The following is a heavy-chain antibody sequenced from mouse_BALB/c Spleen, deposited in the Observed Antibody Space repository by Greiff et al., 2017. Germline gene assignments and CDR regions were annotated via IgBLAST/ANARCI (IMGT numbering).Heavy chain of an antibody. D-gene: IGHD1-2*01. CDR1: GFTFSSYG. CDR2: ISSGGSYT. CDR3: ARQFQSITTATGAMDY. J-gene: IGHJ4*01. Sequence: EVKVVESGGDLVKPGGSLKLSCAASGFTFSSYGMSWVRQTPDKRLEWVATISSGGSYTYYPDSVKGRFTISRDNAKNTLYLQMSSLKSEDTAMYYCARQFQSITTATGAMDYWGQGTSVTVSS. V-gene: IGHV5-6*01.